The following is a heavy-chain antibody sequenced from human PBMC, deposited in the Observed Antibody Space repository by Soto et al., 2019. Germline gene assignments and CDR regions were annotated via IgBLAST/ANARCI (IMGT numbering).Heavy chain of an antibody. D-gene: IGHD1-1*01. CDR1: GYTFTDYD. CDR3: ARVTSGIVN. J-gene: IGHJ4*02. CDR2: INPKNGGI. Sequence: ASVKVSCKASGYTFTDYDIQWVRQAPGQGPEWMGWINPKNGGINLAQKFQGRVTMTKDTSITTAYLELNRLTSDDSAVFYCARVTSGIVNWGQGTPVTVSS. V-gene: IGHV1-2*02.